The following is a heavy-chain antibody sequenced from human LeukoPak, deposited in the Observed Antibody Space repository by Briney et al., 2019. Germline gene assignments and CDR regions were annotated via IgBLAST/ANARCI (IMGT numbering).Heavy chain of an antibody. J-gene: IGHJ4*02. CDR1: GSTFSSYW. CDR2: INSDGSST. D-gene: IGHD2-2*01. V-gene: IGHV3-74*01. CDR3: ARDAPVVPAATYCDY. Sequence: GGSLRLSCAASGSTFSSYWMHWVRQAPGKGLVWVSRINSDGSSTSYADSVKGRFTISRDNANNTLYLQMNSLRAEDTAVYYCARDAPVVPAATYCDYWGQGTLVTVSS.